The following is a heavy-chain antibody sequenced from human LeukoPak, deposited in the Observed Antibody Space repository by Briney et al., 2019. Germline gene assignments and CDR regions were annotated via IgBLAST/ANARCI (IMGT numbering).Heavy chain of an antibody. CDR1: GFTFSDYY. J-gene: IGHJ4*02. V-gene: IGHV3-11*01. D-gene: IGHD6-13*01. Sequence: GGSLGLSCAVSGFTFSDYYMSWIRQAPGKGLEWVSYISSGGSTISHADSVKGRFTISRDNAENSLYLQMNSLRAEDTAVYYCARRAAGGRCFDYWGQGTLVTVSS. CDR2: ISSGGSTI. CDR3: ARRAAGGRCFDY.